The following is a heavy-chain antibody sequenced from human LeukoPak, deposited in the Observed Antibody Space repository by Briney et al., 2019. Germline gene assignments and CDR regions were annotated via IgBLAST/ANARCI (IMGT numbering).Heavy chain of an antibody. Sequence: GGSLRLSCATSGFTFSSYGMHWVRQAPGKGLEWVTFIRYDGSNDYYADSVKGRFTISRDNSKNTLYLQMNSLRAEDTAVYYCAKEVVSGMDVWGKGTTVTVSS. V-gene: IGHV3-30*02. CDR2: IRYDGSND. J-gene: IGHJ6*03. CDR3: AKEVVSGMDV. D-gene: IGHD1-26*01. CDR1: GFTFSSYG.